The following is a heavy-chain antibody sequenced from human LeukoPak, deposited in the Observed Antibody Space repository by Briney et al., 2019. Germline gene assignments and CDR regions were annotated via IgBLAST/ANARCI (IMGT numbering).Heavy chain of an antibody. V-gene: IGHV3-23*01. CDR2: ISGSGGST. Sequence: QPGGSLRLSCAASGFTFSSYAMSWVRQAPGKGLEWVSAISGSGGSTYYADSVKGRFTISRDNSKNTLYLQMSSLRAEDTAVYYCAKTGLIAAAGTWWFDPWGQGTLVTVSS. CDR3: AKTGLIAAAGTWWFDP. J-gene: IGHJ5*02. D-gene: IGHD6-13*01. CDR1: GFTFSSYA.